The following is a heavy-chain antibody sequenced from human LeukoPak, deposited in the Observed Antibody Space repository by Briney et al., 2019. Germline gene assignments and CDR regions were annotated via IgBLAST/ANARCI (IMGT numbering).Heavy chain of an antibody. Sequence: PGGSLRLSCAASGFTFSSYAMSWVRQAPGKGLEWVSSIIGSGGSTYYADSVKGRFTISRDNSKNTLYLQMNSLRAEDTAVYYCAKEYYDSSGYYPLNDWGQGTLVTVSS. D-gene: IGHD3-22*01. V-gene: IGHV3-23*01. J-gene: IGHJ4*02. CDR2: IIGSGGST. CDR1: GFTFSSYA. CDR3: AKEYYDSSGYYPLND.